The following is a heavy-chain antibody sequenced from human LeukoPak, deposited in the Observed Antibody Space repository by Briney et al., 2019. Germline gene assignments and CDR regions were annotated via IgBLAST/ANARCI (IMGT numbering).Heavy chain of an antibody. J-gene: IGHJ4*02. D-gene: IGHD4-23*01. Sequence: GGSLRLSCAASGFTFSSYSMNWVRQAPGKGLEWVSSISSSSSYTYYADSVKGRFTISRDNAKNSLYLQMNSLRAEDTAVYYCASGTTVVTPGRYYFDYWGQGTLVTVSS. CDR1: GFTFSSYS. CDR2: ISSSSSYT. V-gene: IGHV3-21*01. CDR3: ASGTTVVTPGRYYFDY.